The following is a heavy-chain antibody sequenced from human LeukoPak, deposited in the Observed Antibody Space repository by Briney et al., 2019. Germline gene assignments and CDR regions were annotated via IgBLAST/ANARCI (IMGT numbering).Heavy chain of an antibody. J-gene: IGHJ3*02. CDR2: IYYSGRT. CDR1: GGSISSYY. CDR3: ARYDSGSSNDAFDI. V-gene: IGHV4-59*01. Sequence: SETLSLTCTASGGSISSYYWSWIRQPPGKGLEWIGYIYYSGRTNYNPSLKSRVTISVDTSKNQFSLKLSSVTAADTAVYYCARYDSGSSNDAFDIWGQGTMVTVSS. D-gene: IGHD1-26*01.